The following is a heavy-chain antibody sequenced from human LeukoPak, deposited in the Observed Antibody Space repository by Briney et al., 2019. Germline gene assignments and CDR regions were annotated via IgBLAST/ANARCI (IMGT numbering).Heavy chain of an antibody. D-gene: IGHD2-2*01. Sequence: RPSETLSLTCTVSGGSISSYYWSWIRQPPGRGLEWIGYINYSGGTTYNPSLKSRVTISVDTSKNQFSLKLTSATAADTAVYYCARQAAANSIDYWGQGTVVTVSP. CDR1: GGSISSYY. CDR3: ARQAAANSIDY. J-gene: IGHJ4*02. CDR2: INYSGGT. V-gene: IGHV4-59*08.